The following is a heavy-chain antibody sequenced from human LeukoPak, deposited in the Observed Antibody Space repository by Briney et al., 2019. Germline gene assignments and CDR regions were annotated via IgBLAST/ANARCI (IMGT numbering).Heavy chain of an antibody. Sequence: GGSLTLSCAASGFTFSNAWMSWVRQPPGKGLEWVGRIKSKTNGGTTDYAAPVKGRFTISRDDSKNTLYLQMNSLKTEDTAVDYCTTDPLTMLRGVTPKPADYWGQGTLVTVSS. D-gene: IGHD3-10*01. V-gene: IGHV3-15*01. J-gene: IGHJ4*02. CDR3: TTDPLTMLRGVTPKPADY. CDR2: IKSKTNGGTT. CDR1: GFTFSNAW.